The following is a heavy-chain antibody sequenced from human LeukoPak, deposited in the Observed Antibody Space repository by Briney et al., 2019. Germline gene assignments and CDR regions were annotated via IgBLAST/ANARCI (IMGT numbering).Heavy chain of an antibody. CDR1: GSSIRSGNYS. CDR3: ARDHTETSSLNFRNYYYYGMDI. V-gene: IGHV4-31*03. CDR2: IYYSGST. D-gene: IGHD4-4*01. J-gene: IGHJ6*02. Sequence: SETLSLTCTVSGSSIRSGNYSWNWIRQHPGKGLEWIGYIYYSGSTYYNPSLTSRVTMSVDTSKNQFSLKLSSVTAADTAIYYCARDHTETSSLNFRNYYYYGMDIWGQGTTVIVSS.